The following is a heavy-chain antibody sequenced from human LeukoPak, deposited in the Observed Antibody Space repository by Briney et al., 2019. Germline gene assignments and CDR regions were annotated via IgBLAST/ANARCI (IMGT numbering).Heavy chain of an antibody. CDR3: ALVRGVSDFDY. Sequence: GGSLRLSCAASGFTFSSYAMSWVRQAPGKGLEWVSAISGSGGSTYYADSVKGRFTISRDNSKNTLYLQMNSLRSDDTAVYYCALVRGVSDFDYWGQGTLVTVSS. CDR1: GFTFSSYA. CDR2: ISGSGGST. J-gene: IGHJ4*02. D-gene: IGHD3-10*01. V-gene: IGHV3-23*01.